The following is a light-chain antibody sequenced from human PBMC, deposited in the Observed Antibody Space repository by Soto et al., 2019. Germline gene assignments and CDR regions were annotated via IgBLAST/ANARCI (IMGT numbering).Light chain of an antibody. CDR3: QQRSSWPL. Sequence: PGDAATLSCRASQTVSNYLTWYQQKPGQAPRLLIYDTSKRAAGIPARFSGSGSGTDFTLTISSLEPEDFAVYYCQQRSSWPLFGGGTKVDIK. CDR1: QTVSNY. CDR2: DTS. J-gene: IGKJ4*01. V-gene: IGKV3-11*01.